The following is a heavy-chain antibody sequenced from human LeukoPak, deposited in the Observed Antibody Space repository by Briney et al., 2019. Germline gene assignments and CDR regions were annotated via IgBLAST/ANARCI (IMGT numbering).Heavy chain of an antibody. Sequence: RPSETLSLTCTVSGGSISSYYWSWIRQPPGKGLEWIGYIYYSGSTNYNPSLKSRVTISVDTSKNQFSLKLSPVTAADTAVYYCARRGGSSWLFDYWGQGTLVTVSS. V-gene: IGHV4-59*01. J-gene: IGHJ4*02. CDR2: IYYSGST. D-gene: IGHD6-13*01. CDR1: GGSISSYY. CDR3: ARRGGSSWLFDY.